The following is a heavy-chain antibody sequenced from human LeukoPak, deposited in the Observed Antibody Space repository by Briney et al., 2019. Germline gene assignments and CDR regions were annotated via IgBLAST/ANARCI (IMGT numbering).Heavy chain of an antibody. Sequence: AGSLRLSCAASGFTFSSYAMSWVRQAPGKGLEWVSAISGSGGSTYYADSVKGRFTISRDNSKNTLYLQMNSLRAEDTAVYYCAKGVDTDYYYYYMDVWGKGTTVTVSS. CDR2: ISGSGGST. V-gene: IGHV3-23*01. J-gene: IGHJ6*03. CDR1: GFTFSSYA. D-gene: IGHD5-18*01. CDR3: AKGVDTDYYYYYMDV.